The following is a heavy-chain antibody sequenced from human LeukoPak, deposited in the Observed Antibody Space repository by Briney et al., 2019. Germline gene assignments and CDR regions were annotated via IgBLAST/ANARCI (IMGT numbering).Heavy chain of an antibody. CDR1: GDSFTSVTDY. CDR2: GDYSGGT. CDR3: ARGRNTVAGTGDY. D-gene: IGHD6-19*01. V-gene: IGHV4-39*07. J-gene: IGHJ4*02. Sequence: SETLSLTCTVSGDSFTSVTDYWAWIRQPPGKGLEWIATGDYSGGTYYNPSLESRVAISADMSKNQISLKLSSVTAADTAVYYCARGRNTVAGTGDYWGQGTLVTVSS.